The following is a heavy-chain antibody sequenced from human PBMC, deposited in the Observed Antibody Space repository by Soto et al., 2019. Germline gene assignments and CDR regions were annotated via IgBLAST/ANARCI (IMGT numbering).Heavy chain of an antibody. CDR1: GFTFSSYA. CDR3: ARDLLDLFYYYDSSGYYGGDY. D-gene: IGHD3-22*01. V-gene: IGHV3-30-3*01. CDR2: ISYDGSNK. Sequence: QVQLVESGGGVVQPGRSLRLSCAASGFTFSSYAMHWVRQAPGKGLEWVAVISYDGSNKYYADSVKGRFTISRDNSKNALYLQLNSLRAEDTAVYYCARDLLDLFYYYDSSGYYGGDYWGQGTLVTVSS. J-gene: IGHJ4*02.